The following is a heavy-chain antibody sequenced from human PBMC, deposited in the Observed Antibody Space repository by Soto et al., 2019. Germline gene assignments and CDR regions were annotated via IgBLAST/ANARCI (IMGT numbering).Heavy chain of an antibody. CDR1: GGSISSGDYY. D-gene: IGHD6-13*01. CDR3: ARERPDGSRLDP. J-gene: IGHJ5*02. V-gene: IGHV4-30-4*01. CDR2: IYYSGST. Sequence: LSLTCTVSGGSISSGDYYWSWIRRPPGKGLEWIGYIYYSGSTYYNPSLKSRVTISVDTSKNQFSLKLSSVTAADTAVYYCARERPDGSRLDPWGQGTLVTVSS.